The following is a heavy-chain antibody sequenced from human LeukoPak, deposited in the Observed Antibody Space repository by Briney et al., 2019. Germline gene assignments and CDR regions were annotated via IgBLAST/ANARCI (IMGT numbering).Heavy chain of an antibody. J-gene: IGHJ4*02. CDR3: ARAFSSGWFPLDY. D-gene: IGHD6-13*01. CDR2: ISAYNGKT. CDR1: GYTFTIYA. V-gene: IGHV1-18*01. Sequence: ASVNVSCKASGYTFTIYAVAWVRQAPGQDLEWMGWISAYNGKTDYAQKLQGRVTMTTDAATNTVYMELGSLTSDDTAVYYCARAFSSGWFPLDYWGQGTLVTVS.